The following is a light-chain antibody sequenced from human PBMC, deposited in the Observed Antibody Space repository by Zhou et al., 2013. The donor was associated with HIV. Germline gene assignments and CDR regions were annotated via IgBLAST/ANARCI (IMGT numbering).Light chain of an antibody. Sequence: DIVMTQTPLSVSVTPGQPASISCKSSQSLLHTDGKTYLYWFLQKPGQSPQLLIYEGFSRFSGVPDRFSGSGSGTDFTLKIQPGGGVRDVGVYYCVQGIYLFTFGPRDRQWKSN. J-gene: IGKJ3*01. CDR3: VQGIYLFT. CDR1: QSLLHTDGKTY. V-gene: IGKV2-29*02. CDR2: EGF.